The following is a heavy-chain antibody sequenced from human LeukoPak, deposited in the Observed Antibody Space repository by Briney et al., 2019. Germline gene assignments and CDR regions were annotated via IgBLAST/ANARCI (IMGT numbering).Heavy chain of an antibody. CDR1: GGSISSYY. Sequence: PSETLSLTCTVSGGSISSYYWSWIRQPPGKGLEWIGYIYYSGSTNYNPSLKSRVTISVDTSKNQFSLKLSSVTAADTAVYYCARGSRYYYGSGSPLVGFYYGMDVWGQGTTVTVSS. CDR3: ARGSRYYYGSGSPLVGFYYGMDV. CDR2: IYYSGST. D-gene: IGHD3-10*01. V-gene: IGHV4-59*08. J-gene: IGHJ6*02.